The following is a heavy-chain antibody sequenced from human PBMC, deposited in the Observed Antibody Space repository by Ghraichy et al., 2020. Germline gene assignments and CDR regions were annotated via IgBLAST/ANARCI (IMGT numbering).Heavy chain of an antibody. Sequence: GGSLRLSCAASGFTFSSYSMNWVRQAPGKGLEWVSSISSSSSYIYYADSVKGRFTISRDNAKNSLYLQMNSLRAEDTAVYYCARDPAYRAAAGSIDYWGQGTLVTVSS. CDR3: ARDPAYRAAAGSIDY. D-gene: IGHD6-13*01. V-gene: IGHV3-21*01. CDR2: ISSSSSYI. J-gene: IGHJ4*02. CDR1: GFTFSSYS.